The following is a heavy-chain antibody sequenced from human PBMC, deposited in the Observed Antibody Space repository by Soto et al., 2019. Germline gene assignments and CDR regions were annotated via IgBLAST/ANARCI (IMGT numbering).Heavy chain of an antibody. CDR1: GYSFTSYW. CDR2: IYPGDSDT. J-gene: IGHJ6*02. V-gene: IGHV5-51*01. Sequence: GESLKISCKGSGYSFTSYWMGWVRQMPGKGLEWMGIIYPGDSDTRYSPSFQGQVTISADKSISTAYLQWSSLKASDTAMYYCARLLKVVQSTYYGMDVWGQGTTVTVSS. D-gene: IGHD1-1*01. CDR3: ARLLKVVQSTYYGMDV.